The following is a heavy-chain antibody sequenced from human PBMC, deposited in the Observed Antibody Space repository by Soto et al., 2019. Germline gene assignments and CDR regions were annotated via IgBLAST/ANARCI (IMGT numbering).Heavy chain of an antibody. Sequence: GESLKISCKGSGYSFTSYWISWVRQMPGKGLEWMGRIDPSDSYTNYSPSFQGHVTISADKSISTAYLQWSSLKASDTAMYYCARHPRSPQKYSSSWYSYGMDVWGQGTTVTVSS. J-gene: IGHJ6*02. CDR3: ARHPRSPQKYSSSWYSYGMDV. D-gene: IGHD6-13*01. CDR2: IDPSDSYT. CDR1: GYSFTSYW. V-gene: IGHV5-10-1*01.